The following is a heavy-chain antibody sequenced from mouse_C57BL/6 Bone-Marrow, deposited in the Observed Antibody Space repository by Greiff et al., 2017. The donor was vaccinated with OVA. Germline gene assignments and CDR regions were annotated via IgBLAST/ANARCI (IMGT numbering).Heavy chain of an antibody. V-gene: IGHV5-4*01. CDR2: ISDGGSYT. Sequence: EVKVVESGGGLVKPGGSLKLSCAASGFTFSSYAMSWVRQTPEKRLEWVATISDGGSYTYYPDNVKGRFTISRDNAKNNLYLQMSHLKSEDTAMYYCARDRIVTTGWYFDVWGTGTTVTVSS. J-gene: IGHJ1*03. D-gene: IGHD2-5*01. CDR1: GFTFSSYA. CDR3: ARDRIVTTGWYFDV.